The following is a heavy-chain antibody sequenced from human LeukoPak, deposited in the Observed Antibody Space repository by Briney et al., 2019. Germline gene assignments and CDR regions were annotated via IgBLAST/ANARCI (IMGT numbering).Heavy chain of an antibody. V-gene: IGHV4-34*01. CDR2: INHSGST. CDR1: GGSFSGYY. D-gene: IGHD5-18*01. CDR3: ARSKNFRGYSYGSEYFQH. Sequence: SETLSLTCAVYGGSFSGYYWSWIRQPPGKGLEWIGEINHSGSTNYNPSPKSRVTISVDTSKNQFSLKLSSVTAADTAVYYCARSKNFRGYSYGSEYFQHWGQGTLVTVSS. J-gene: IGHJ1*01.